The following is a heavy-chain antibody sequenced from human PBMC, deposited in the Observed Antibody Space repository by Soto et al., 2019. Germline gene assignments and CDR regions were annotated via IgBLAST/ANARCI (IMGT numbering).Heavy chain of an antibody. J-gene: IGHJ3*02. V-gene: IGHV3-15*01. CDR2: IKSKTDGGTT. CDR1: GFTFSNAW. Sequence: GGSLRLSCAASGFTFSNAWMSWVRQAPGKGLEWVGRIKSKTDGGTTDYAAPVKGRFTISRDDSKNTLHLQMNSLKTEDTAVYYCTARTTGTTAGAFDIWGQGTMVTVSS. CDR3: TARTTGTTAGAFDI. D-gene: IGHD1-1*01.